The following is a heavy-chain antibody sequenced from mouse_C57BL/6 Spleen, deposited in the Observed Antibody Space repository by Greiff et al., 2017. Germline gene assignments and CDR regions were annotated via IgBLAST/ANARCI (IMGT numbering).Heavy chain of an antibody. CDR1: GYTFTSYW. CDR3: ANSDLPAWYFDV. V-gene: IGHV1-62-3*01. CDR2: SDPTSGGT. Sequence: QVQLQQPGAELVQPGASVKLSCKASGYTFTSYWMHWVKQRPGRGLEWIGRSDPTSGGTKYNEKFTSKATLTVDKPSSTAYMQLISLTSEDSAVYYCANSDLPAWYFDVWGTGTTVTVSS. J-gene: IGHJ1*03. D-gene: IGHD6-1*01.